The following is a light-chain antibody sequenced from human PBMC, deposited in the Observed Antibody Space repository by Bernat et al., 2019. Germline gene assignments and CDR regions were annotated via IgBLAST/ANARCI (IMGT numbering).Light chain of an antibody. CDR1: SSDIGGYNF. CDR2: DVD. J-gene: IGLJ2*01. V-gene: IGLV2-8*01. CDR3: ASYAGNGNEI. Sequence: QSALTQPPSASGSPGQSVTISCSGTSSDIGGYNFVSWYQQHPGKAPKLLIFDVDKRPSGVPGRFSGPKSANTASLTVSGLQADDEADYYCASYAGNGNEIFGGGTKLTVL.